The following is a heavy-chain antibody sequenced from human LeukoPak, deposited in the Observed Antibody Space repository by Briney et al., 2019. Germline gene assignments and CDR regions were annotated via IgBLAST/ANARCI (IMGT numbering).Heavy chain of an antibody. J-gene: IGHJ6*03. CDR1: GGSISSSSYY. V-gene: IGHV4-39*01. Sequence: SETLSLTCTVSGGSISSSSYYWGWIRQPPGKGLEWIGSIYYSGCTYYNPSLKSRITISVDTSKNQFSLKLSSVTAADTAVYYCARLHGDYVGYYYYYMDVWGKGTTVTVSS. D-gene: IGHD4-17*01. CDR3: ARLHGDYVGYYYYYMDV. CDR2: IYYSGCT.